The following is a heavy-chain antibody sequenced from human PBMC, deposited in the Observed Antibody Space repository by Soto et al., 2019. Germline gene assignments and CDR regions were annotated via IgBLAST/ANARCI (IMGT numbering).Heavy chain of an antibody. CDR2: IYPGDSDT. D-gene: IGHD6-13*01. V-gene: IGHV5-51*01. Sequence: PGESLKISCKGSGYSFTSYWIGWVRQMPGKGLEWMGIIYPGDSDTRYSPSFQGQVTISADKSISTAYLQWSSLKASDTAMYYCARQSPDQNRIAAAGTPYYYYGMDVWGQGTTVTVSS. CDR1: GYSFTSYW. CDR3: ARQSPDQNRIAAAGTPYYYYGMDV. J-gene: IGHJ6*02.